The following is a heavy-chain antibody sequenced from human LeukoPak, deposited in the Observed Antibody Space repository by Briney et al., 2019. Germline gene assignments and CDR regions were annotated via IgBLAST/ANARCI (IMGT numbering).Heavy chain of an antibody. CDR2: INPNGGST. J-gene: IGHJ4*02. V-gene: IGHV1-46*01. Sequence: ASVKVSCKASGYTFTNYYVHWVRQAPGQGLEWMGIINPNGGSTSYAQRFQGRLTMTRDTSTTTVYMELSSLRSDDTARYFCARDSSLSSSWSVTFDYWGQETLVTVSS. CDR1: GYTFTNYY. D-gene: IGHD6-13*01. CDR3: ARDSSLSSSWSVTFDY.